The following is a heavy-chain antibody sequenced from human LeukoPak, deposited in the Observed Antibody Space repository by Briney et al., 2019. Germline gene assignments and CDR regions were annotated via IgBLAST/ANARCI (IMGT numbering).Heavy chain of an antibody. CDR1: GFIFSNYA. CDR2: ISSSSSTI. D-gene: IGHD3-3*01. Sequence: GGSLRLSCIVSGFIFSNYAMSWFRQAPGKGLEWVSYISSSSSTIYYTDSVKGRFTISRDNAKNSLYLQMNSLRDEDTAVYYCAREFGVVIINYFDYWGQGTLVTVSS. V-gene: IGHV3-48*02. J-gene: IGHJ4*02. CDR3: AREFGVVIINYFDY.